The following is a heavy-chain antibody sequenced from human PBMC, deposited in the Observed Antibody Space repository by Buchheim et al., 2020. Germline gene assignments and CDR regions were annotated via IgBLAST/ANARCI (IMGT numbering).Heavy chain of an antibody. CDR1: GYSISSGYY. J-gene: IGHJ4*02. CDR3: AGWYYYDSSGYYAFDY. D-gene: IGHD3-22*01. Sequence: QVQLQESGPGLVKPSETLSLTCAVSGYSISSGYYWGWIRQPPGKGLEWIGSIYHSGSTYYNPSLKSRVPISVDTSKNQFSPKLSSVTAADTAVYYCAGWYYYDSSGYYAFDYWGQGTL. V-gene: IGHV4-38-2*01. CDR2: IYHSGST.